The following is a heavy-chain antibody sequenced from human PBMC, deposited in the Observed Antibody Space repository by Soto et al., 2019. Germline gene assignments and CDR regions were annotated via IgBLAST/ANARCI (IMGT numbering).Heavy chain of an antibody. CDR3: ARVTSSTWYFDY. CDR1: CDTMMNYY. Sequence: PSGTLSLTVTVSCDTMMNYYWTWILQPPGKGLECIVYIYYNGNTKYNPSLESRVTFSADTSKNQFSLRLSSVIAADTAVYYCARVTSSTWYFDYWGPGTLVTVS. CDR2: IYYNGNT. D-gene: IGHD6-13*01. J-gene: IGHJ4*02. V-gene: IGHV4-59*01.